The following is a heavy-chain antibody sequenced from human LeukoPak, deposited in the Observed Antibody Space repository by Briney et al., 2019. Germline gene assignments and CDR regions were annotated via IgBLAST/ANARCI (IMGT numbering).Heavy chain of an antibody. V-gene: IGHV4-4*07. CDR2: IYYSGST. Sequence: SETLSLTCTVSGGSISSYYWSWIRQPAGKGLEWIGSIYYSGSTYYNPSLKSRVTISVDTSKNQFSLKLSSVTAADTAVYYCASMYSSSLGSYYYYYGMDVWGQGTTVTVSS. CDR1: GGSISSYY. J-gene: IGHJ6*02. D-gene: IGHD6-13*01. CDR3: ASMYSSSLGSYYYYYGMDV.